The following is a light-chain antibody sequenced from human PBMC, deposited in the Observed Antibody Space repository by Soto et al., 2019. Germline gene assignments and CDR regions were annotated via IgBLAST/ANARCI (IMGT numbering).Light chain of an antibody. V-gene: IGLV1-40*01. Sequence: QSVLTQPPSVSAAPGQRVTISCTGSSSNIGAGYEAHWYQQVPGTAPKLLIYENNDRPSGVPDRCSGYKSGTSASLAITGLRAEYEAEYYCQSYDSSLSGYVFGTGTKLTVL. CDR1: SSNIGAGYE. CDR3: QSYDSSLSGYV. CDR2: ENN. J-gene: IGLJ1*01.